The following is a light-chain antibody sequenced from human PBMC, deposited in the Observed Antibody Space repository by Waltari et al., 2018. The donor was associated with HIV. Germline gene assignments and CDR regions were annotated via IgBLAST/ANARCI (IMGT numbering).Light chain of an antibody. V-gene: IGKV2-30*02. Sequence: DVVPTQSPLSLPVTLGQPASISCRSSQSLVHSDGNTYLIWFQQRPGQSPRRLIYKVSNRDSGVPDRFSGSVSGTDFTLKISRVEAEDVGVYYCLQGTHWPPTFGQGTKVEIK. J-gene: IGKJ1*01. CDR3: LQGTHWPPT. CDR1: QSLVHSDGNTY. CDR2: KVS.